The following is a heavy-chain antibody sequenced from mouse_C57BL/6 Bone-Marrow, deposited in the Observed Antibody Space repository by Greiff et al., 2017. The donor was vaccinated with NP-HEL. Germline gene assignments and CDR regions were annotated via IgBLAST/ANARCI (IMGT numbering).Heavy chain of an antibody. CDR2: FYPGSGSI. CDR3: ARHGLWLRRGDYFDY. V-gene: IGHV1-62-2*01. D-gene: IGHD2-2*01. J-gene: IGHJ2*01. CDR1: GYTFTEYT. Sequence: QVHVKQSGAELVKPGASVKLSCKASGYTFTEYTIHWVKQRSGQGLEWIGWFYPGSGSIKYNEKFKDKATLTADKSSSTVYMELSRLTSEDSAVYFCARHGLWLRRGDYFDYWGQGTTLTVSS.